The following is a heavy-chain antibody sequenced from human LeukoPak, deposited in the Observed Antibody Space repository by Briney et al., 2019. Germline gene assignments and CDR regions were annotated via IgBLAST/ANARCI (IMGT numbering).Heavy chain of an antibody. CDR1: GFTFSTYG. D-gene: IGHD3-10*01. CDR3: AKGLSYYGSGCLDS. CDR2: ISYDGSNK. Sequence: GGSLRLSCAASGFTFSTYGMHWVRQAPGKGLDWVAVISYDGSNKYYADSVEGRFTISRDNSKNTLDLQMISLKPEDTAVYYCAKGLSYYGSGCLDSWGQGTLVTVSS. V-gene: IGHV3-30*18. J-gene: IGHJ4*02.